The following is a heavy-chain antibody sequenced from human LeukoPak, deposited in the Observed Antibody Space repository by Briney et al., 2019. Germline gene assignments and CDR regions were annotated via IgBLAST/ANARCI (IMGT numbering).Heavy chain of an antibody. CDR2: IYHSGST. Sequence: SETLSLTCTVSGGSISSSSYYWGWIRQPPGKGLEWIGSIYHSGSTYYNPSLKSRVTISVDTSKNQFSLKLSSVTAADTAVYYCARDDLTMVRGAGDYWGQGTLVTVSS. CDR3: ARDDLTMVRGAGDY. J-gene: IGHJ4*02. CDR1: GGSISSSSYY. V-gene: IGHV4-39*07. D-gene: IGHD3-10*01.